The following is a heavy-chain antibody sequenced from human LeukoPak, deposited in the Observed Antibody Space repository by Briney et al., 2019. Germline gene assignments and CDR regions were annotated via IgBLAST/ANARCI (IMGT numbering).Heavy chain of an antibody. CDR3: ARGPPSVINYYYYYMDV. CDR1: GYTFTSYD. Sequence: SVKVSYKASGYTFTSYDINWVPQATGQGLEWMGWMNPNSGHTGYAQKFQGRVTITRNTSISTAYMELSSLRSEDTAVYYCARGPPSVINYYYYYMDVWGKGTTVTVSS. V-gene: IGHV1-8*03. CDR2: MNPNSGHT. J-gene: IGHJ6*03. D-gene: IGHD2-21*01.